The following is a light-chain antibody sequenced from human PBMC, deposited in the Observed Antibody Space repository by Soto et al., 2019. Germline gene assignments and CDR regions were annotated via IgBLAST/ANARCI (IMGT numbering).Light chain of an antibody. J-gene: IGKJ1*01. CDR3: QQYNNWPPTWT. CDR1: QSVSSN. V-gene: IGKV3-15*01. CDR2: GVS. Sequence: EILMTQSPATLSVSPGERPTLHCRASQSVSSNLAWYQQKPGQAPRLLIYGVSTRATDIPARFSGSGSGTEFTLTISSLQSEDFAVYYCQQYNNWPPTWTFGQGTKVDIK.